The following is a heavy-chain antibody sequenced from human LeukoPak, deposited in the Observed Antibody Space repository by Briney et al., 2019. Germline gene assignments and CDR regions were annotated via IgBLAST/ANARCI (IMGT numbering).Heavy chain of an antibody. Sequence: SETLSLTCAVYGGSFSGYYWSWIRQPPGRGLEWIGEINHSGSTNYNPSLKSRVTISVDTSKNQFSLKLSSVTAADTAVYYCARGENYDFWSGYNYYFDYWGQGTLVTVSS. V-gene: IGHV4-34*01. CDR1: GGSFSGYY. D-gene: IGHD3-3*01. CDR3: ARGENYDFWSGYNYYFDY. J-gene: IGHJ4*02. CDR2: INHSGST.